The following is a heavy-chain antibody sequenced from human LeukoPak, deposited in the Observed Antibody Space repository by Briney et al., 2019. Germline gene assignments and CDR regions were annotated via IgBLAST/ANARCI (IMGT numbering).Heavy chain of an antibody. CDR2: INPSGGST. Sequence: GASVKVSCKASGYTFNTYYIHWVRQAPGQGLEWMGIINPSGGSTIYTQKFQGRVTMTRDMSTSTVYMELRSLRSDDTAVYYCARMVRGVMSYYYMDVWGKGTTVTISS. CDR3: ARMVRGVMSYYYMDV. J-gene: IGHJ6*03. V-gene: IGHV1-46*02. D-gene: IGHD3-10*01. CDR1: GYTFNTYY.